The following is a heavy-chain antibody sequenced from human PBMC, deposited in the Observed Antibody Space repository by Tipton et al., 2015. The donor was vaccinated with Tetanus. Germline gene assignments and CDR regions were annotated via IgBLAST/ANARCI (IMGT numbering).Heavy chain of an antibody. D-gene: IGHD2-2*02. CDR2: IYTSGST. J-gene: IGHJ6*02. Sequence: TLSLTCTVSGGSISSYYWSWIRQPAGKGLEWIGRIYTSGSTNYNPSLKSRVTISLATSENQFSLTRSSVTAADTAVYYCARHSAMPAAIVYYAMDVWGQGTTVTVSS. CDR1: GGSISSYY. CDR3: ARHSAMPAAIVYYAMDV. V-gene: IGHV4-4*07.